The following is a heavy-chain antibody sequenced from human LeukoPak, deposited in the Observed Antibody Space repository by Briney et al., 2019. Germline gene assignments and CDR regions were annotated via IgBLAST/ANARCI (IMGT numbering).Heavy chain of an antibody. CDR1: GFIFDHFG. Sequence: GGSLRLSCATSGFIFDHFGMNWVRQVPGKGLDWVSGISWDSTGTNYVDSVRGRFTISRDNAKISLYLQMNSLRVEDTTFYYCARDLKYCTGGMCYFTAVADSWGQGTLVTVSS. V-gene: IGHV3-20*04. CDR3: ARDLKYCTGGMCYFTAVADS. J-gene: IGHJ4*02. D-gene: IGHD2-8*02. CDR2: ISWDSTGT.